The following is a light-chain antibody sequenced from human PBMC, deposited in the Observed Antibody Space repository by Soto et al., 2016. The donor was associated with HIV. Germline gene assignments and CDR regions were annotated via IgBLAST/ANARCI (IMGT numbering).Light chain of an antibody. J-gene: IGLJ2*01. CDR1: KIGSKS. Sequence: SYELTQPPSVSVAPGKTARITCGGNKIGSKSVHWYQQKPGQAPVLVVCDDTRRPSGIPERFSGSNSGNTATLTISRVEAGDEADYYCQVWDSSSDHPVFGGGTKLTVL. CDR2: DDT. V-gene: IGLV3-21*03. CDR3: QVWDSSSDHPV.